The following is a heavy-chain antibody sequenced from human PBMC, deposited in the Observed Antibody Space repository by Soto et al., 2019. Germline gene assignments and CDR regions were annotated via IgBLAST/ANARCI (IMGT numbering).Heavy chain of an antibody. CDR2: IYYSGST. CDR1: GGCISSYY. J-gene: IGHJ5*02. CDR3: ARVMIAAAGRYNWFDP. V-gene: IGHV4-59*01. Sequence: PSETLSLTCTVSGGCISSYYWSWIRQPPGKGLEWIGYIYYSGSTNYNPSLKSRVTISVDTSKNQFSLKLSSVTAADTAVYYCARVMIAAAGRYNWFDPWAQGTLVTVSS. D-gene: IGHD6-13*01.